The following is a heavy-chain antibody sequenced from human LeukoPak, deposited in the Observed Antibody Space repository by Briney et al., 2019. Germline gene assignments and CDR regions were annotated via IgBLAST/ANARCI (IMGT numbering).Heavy chain of an antibody. CDR3: CHYKYYFDY. J-gene: IGHJ4*02. V-gene: IGHV4-39*01. CDR1: GGSISSSTNY. D-gene: IGHD4-11*01. Sequence: SETLSLTCTVSGGSISSSTNYWGWIRQPPGKGLEWIGSIYYSGSTFHNPPLQSRVTISVDTSKNQLSLRLNSVTAADTAVYYCCHYKYYFDYWGQGALVTVSS. CDR2: IYYSGST.